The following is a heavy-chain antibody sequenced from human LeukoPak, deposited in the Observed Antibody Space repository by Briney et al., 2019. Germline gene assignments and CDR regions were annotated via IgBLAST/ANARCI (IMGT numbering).Heavy chain of an antibody. CDR1: GGSISSYY. Sequence: PSETLSLTCTVSGGSISSYYWNWIRQPPGKGLEWIGCIFYTGSIHYSPSLKSRVTISVDTSRNQFSLNLRSVTAADTAVYYCARPRGGYYYDSSGQAYAFDIWGQGTMVTVSS. CDR2: IFYTGSI. V-gene: IGHV4-59*08. D-gene: IGHD3-22*01. CDR3: ARPRGGYYYDSSGQAYAFDI. J-gene: IGHJ3*02.